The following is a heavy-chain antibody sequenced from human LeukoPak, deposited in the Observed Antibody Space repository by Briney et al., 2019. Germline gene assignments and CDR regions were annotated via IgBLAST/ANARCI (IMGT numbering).Heavy chain of an antibody. Sequence: PGGSLRLSCAASGFTFSSYTMNWVRQAPGKGLEWVSSISSSSGHIYYADSVKGRLTVSRDNAKNSLYLQMNSLRADDTAVYYCARGVDYWGQGTLVSVSS. CDR3: ARGVDY. J-gene: IGHJ4*02. CDR1: GFTFSSYT. CDR2: ISSSSGHI. V-gene: IGHV3-21*01.